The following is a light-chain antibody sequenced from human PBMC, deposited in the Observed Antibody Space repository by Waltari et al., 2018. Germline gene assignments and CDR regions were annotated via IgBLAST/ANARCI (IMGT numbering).Light chain of an antibody. CDR1: NIGSKS. J-gene: IGLJ6*01. CDR3: QVWDSSSDHHV. V-gene: IGLV3-21*04. Sequence: SYVLTQPPSVSVAPGKTARITCGGNNIGSKSVHWYQQKPGRAPGLVIYYDSDRPSGIPERFSGSNSGNTATLTISRVEAGDEADYYCQVWDSSSDHHVFGSGTKVTVL. CDR2: YDS.